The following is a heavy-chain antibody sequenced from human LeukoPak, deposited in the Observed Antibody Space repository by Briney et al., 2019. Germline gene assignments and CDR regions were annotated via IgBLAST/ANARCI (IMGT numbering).Heavy chain of an antibody. CDR1: GLTFSSYW. D-gene: IGHD6-19*01. J-gene: IGHJ4*02. Sequence: GRSLRLSCAASGLTFSSYWMSWVRQAPGRGLEWVANIKHGGRETYYADSVKGRFTISRDNAKNSLFLQMNSLRAEDTAVYYCARDQEQLNWWGQGTLVTVSS. V-gene: IGHV3-7*03. CDR3: ARDQEQLNW. CDR2: IKHGGRET.